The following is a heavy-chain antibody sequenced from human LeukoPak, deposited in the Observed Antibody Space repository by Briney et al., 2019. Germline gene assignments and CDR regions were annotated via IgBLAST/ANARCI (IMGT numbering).Heavy chain of an antibody. J-gene: IGHJ4*02. CDR1: GFTFSSYG. D-gene: IGHD3-9*01. Sequence: PGGSLRLSCAASGFTFSSYGMHWVRQAPGKGLEWVAVISYDGSNKYYADSVKGRFTISRDNSKNTLYLQMNSLRAEDTAVYYCAKALLRYFDWLPPDYWGQGTLVTVSS. CDR2: ISYDGSNK. CDR3: AKALLRYFDWLPPDY. V-gene: IGHV3-30*18.